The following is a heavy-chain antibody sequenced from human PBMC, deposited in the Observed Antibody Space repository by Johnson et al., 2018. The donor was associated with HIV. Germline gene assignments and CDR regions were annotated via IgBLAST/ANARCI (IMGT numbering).Heavy chain of an antibody. Sequence: VQLVESGGGLVQPGGSLRLSCAASGFTFSSYAIHWVRQAPGKGLAYVSAISSNGGSTYYANSVKGRFNISRDKSKNKLYLQMGSLRAEVMAVYYCARDGNGLGGIVGARGAFDIWGQGTMVTVSS. J-gene: IGHJ3*02. CDR3: ARDGNGLGGIVGARGAFDI. CDR2: ISSNGGST. CDR1: GFTFSSYA. D-gene: IGHD1-26*01. V-gene: IGHV3-64*01.